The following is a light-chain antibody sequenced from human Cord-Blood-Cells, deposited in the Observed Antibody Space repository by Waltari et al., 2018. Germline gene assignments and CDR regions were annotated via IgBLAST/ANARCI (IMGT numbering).Light chain of an antibody. V-gene: IGLV2-23*01. CDR1: SSDVGSYNL. CDR2: EGS. CDR3: CSYAGSSTYV. J-gene: IGLJ1*01. Sequence: QSALTQPAPVSGSPGQSLTISCTGTSSDVGSYNLVSWYQQHPGKAPKLMIYEGSKLPSGVSNRVSGSKSGNTASLTSSGLQAEDEADYYCCSYAGSSTYVFGTGTKVTVL.